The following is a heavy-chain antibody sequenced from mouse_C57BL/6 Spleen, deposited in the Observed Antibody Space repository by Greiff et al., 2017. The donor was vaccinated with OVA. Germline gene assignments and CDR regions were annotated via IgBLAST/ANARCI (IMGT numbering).Heavy chain of an antibody. V-gene: IGHV5-6*01. Sequence: EVKVVESGGDLVKPGGSLKLSCAASGFTFSSYGMSWVRQTPDKRLEWVATISSGGSYTYYPDSVKGRFTISRDNAKNTLYLQMSSLKSEDTAMYYCARATTASSEGYFDVWGTGTTVTVSS. D-gene: IGHD1-2*01. CDR2: ISSGGSYT. CDR1: GFTFSSYG. J-gene: IGHJ1*03. CDR3: ARATTASSEGYFDV.